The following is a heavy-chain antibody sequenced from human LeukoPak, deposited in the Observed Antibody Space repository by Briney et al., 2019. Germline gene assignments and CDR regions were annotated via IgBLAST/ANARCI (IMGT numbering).Heavy chain of an antibody. CDR2: ISSNGGST. CDR3: AKEGYYYDSSGYNYYYGMDV. CDR1: GFTFSSYA. V-gene: IGHV3-64*01. D-gene: IGHD3-22*01. Sequence: GGSLRLSCAASGFTFSSYAMHWVRQAPGKGLEYVSAISSNGGSTYYANSVKGRFTISRDNSKNTLYLQMNSLRAEDTAVYYCAKEGYYYDSSGYNYYYGMDVWGQGTTVTVSS. J-gene: IGHJ6*02.